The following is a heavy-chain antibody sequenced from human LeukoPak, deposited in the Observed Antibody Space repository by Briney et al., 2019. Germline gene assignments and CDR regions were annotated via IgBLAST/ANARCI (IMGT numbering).Heavy chain of an antibody. Sequence: ASVKVSCKASGYTFTSYYMHWVRQAPGQGLEWMGVINPSGGSTSYAQKFQGRVTMTRDTSTSTVYMELSSLRSEDTAVYYCARRNYYDSSGYSFDYWGQGTLVTVSS. V-gene: IGHV1-46*01. CDR2: INPSGGST. J-gene: IGHJ4*02. CDR3: ARRNYYDSSGYSFDY. D-gene: IGHD3-22*01. CDR1: GYTFTSYY.